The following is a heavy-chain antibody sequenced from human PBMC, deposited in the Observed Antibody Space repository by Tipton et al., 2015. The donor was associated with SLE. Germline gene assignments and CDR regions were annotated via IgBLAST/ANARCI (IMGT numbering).Heavy chain of an antibody. CDR3: AKGGQQLTRDYYGMDV. Sequence: SLRLSCAASGFTFSSYAMSWVRQAPGKGLEWVSAISGSGGSTYYADSVKGRFTISRDNSKNTLYLQMNSLRAEDTAVYYCAKGGQQLTRDYYGMDVWGQGTTVTVSS. J-gene: IGHJ6*02. CDR1: GFTFSSYA. V-gene: IGHV3-23*01. CDR2: ISGSGGST. D-gene: IGHD6-13*01.